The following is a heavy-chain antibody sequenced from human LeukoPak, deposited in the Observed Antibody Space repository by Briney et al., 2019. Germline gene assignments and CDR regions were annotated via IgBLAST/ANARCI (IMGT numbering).Heavy chain of an antibody. D-gene: IGHD3-22*01. CDR3: AKGHYDSSGYWLDY. CDR2: ISYDGSNK. Sequence: PGRSLRLSCAASGFTFSTYGMHWVRQAPGKGLEWVAVISYDGSNKYYADSVKGRFTISRDNSKNTLYVQMNSLRAEDTAVYYCAKGHYDSSGYWLDYWGQGTLVTVSS. CDR1: GFTFSTYG. J-gene: IGHJ4*02. V-gene: IGHV3-30*18.